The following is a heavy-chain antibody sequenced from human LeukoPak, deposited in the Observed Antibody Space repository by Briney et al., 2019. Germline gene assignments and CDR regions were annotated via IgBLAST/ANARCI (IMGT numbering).Heavy chain of an antibody. J-gene: IGHJ4*02. CDR2: ISGSGGST. Sequence: GGSLRLSCAASGFTFSSYAMSWVRQAPGKGLEWVSAISGSGGSTYYADSVKGRFTISRDNSKNTPYLQMNSLRAEDTAVYYCAKDPFHSSVTLGWGQGTLVTVSS. CDR1: GFTFSSYA. D-gene: IGHD3-22*01. V-gene: IGHV3-23*01. CDR3: AKDPFHSSVTLG.